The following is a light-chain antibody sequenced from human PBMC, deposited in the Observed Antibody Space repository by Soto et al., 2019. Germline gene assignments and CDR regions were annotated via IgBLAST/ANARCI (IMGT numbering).Light chain of an antibody. J-gene: IGKJ5*01. CDR2: GAS. Sequence: EIVITQSPATLSVSPGERAALYFXASQSVSSNLAWYQQKPGQAPXLLIYGASTRATGIPARFSGSGSGTEFTLTISSLQSEDFAVYYCQQYNNWPPTFGQGTDWRL. V-gene: IGKV3-15*01. CDR1: QSVSSN. CDR3: QQYNNWPPT.